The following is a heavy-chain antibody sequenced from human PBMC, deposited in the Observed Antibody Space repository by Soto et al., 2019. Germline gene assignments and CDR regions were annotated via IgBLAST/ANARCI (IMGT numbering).Heavy chain of an antibody. CDR1: SASLGDHY. V-gene: IGHV4-34*01. CDR3: AWNYDSNGSANEFDS. CDR2: VHPSGST. D-gene: IGHD3-22*01. J-gene: IGHJ4*02. Sequence: PSETLSLTCAVFSASLGDHYWAWIRQSPDKGLEWIGEVHPSGSTDYNPSLKSRLTLSLDTSKNQFSLKLASVTAADTAVYYCAWNYDSNGSANEFDSWGQGMLVTVAS.